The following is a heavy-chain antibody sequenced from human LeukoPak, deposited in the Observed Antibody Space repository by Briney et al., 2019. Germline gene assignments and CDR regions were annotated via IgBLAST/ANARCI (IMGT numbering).Heavy chain of an antibody. CDR2: IKQDGSEK. J-gene: IGHJ4*02. D-gene: IGHD6-13*01. CDR3: AREWQGGIAAAGTRIEGDY. V-gene: IGHV3-7*01. Sequence: GGSLRLSCAVSGFSVSGYWMTWVRQASGKGLEWVANIKQDGSEKNYVDSVKGRFTISRDNAENSLFLQMNSLRVEDTAVYYCAREWQGGIAAAGTRIEGDYWGQGTLVAVPS. CDR1: GFSVSGYW.